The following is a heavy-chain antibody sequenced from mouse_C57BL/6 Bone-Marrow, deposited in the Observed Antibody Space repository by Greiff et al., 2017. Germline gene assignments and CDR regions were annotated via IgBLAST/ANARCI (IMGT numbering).Heavy chain of an antibody. CDR2: IDPSDSYT. CDR3: ASDCFGSIYAMDY. Sequence: QVQLQQPGAELVRPGTSVKLSCKASGYTFTSYWLNWVKQRPGNGLEWIGVIDPSDSYTNYQQTFKGKATLTVATSSGTAYMQLSSLTSEDSAVYYCASDCFGSIYAMDYWGQGTSGTVSS. D-gene: IGHD1-1*01. J-gene: IGHJ4*01. V-gene: IGHV1-59*01. CDR1: GYTFTSYW.